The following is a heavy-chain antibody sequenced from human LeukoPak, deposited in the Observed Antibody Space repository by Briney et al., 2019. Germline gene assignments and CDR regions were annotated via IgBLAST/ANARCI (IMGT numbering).Heavy chain of an antibody. D-gene: IGHD6-13*01. CDR2: INHSGST. CDR1: GGSFSGYY. CDR3: ASRAIAAPRKPFDY. V-gene: IGHV4-34*01. J-gene: IGHJ4*02. Sequence: SETLSLTCAVYGGSFSGYYWSWIRQPPGKGLGWIGEINHSGSTNYNPSLKSRVTISVDTSKNQFSLKLSSVTAADTAVYYCASRAIAAPRKPFDYWGQGTLVTVSS.